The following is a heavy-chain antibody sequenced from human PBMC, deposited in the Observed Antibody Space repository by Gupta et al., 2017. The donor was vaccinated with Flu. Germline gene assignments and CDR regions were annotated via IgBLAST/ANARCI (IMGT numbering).Heavy chain of an antibody. J-gene: IGHJ5*02. D-gene: IGHD1-26*01. CDR3: ANYPLGARRGDWFDP. V-gene: IGHV3-23*01. CDR2: ISGSGGST. CDR1: GFTFSSYA. Sequence: EVQLLESGGGLVQPGGSLRLSCAASGFTFSSYAMRWVRQAPGKGLEWVSAISGSGGSTYYADSVKGRFTISRDNSKNTLYLQMNSLRAEDTAVYYCANYPLGARRGDWFDPWGQGTLVTVSS.